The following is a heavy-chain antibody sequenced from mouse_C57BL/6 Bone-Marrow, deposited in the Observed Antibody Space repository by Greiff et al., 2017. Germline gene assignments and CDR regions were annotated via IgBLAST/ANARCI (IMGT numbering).Heavy chain of an antibody. J-gene: IGHJ1*03. CDR3: ARRPYYGSSYWYCDV. Sequence: QVQLQQSGAELVKPGASVKISCKASGYAFSSYWMNWVKQRPGKGLEWIGQIYPGDGDTNYNGKFKGKATLTADKSSSTAYMQLSSLTSEDSAVYFCARRPYYGSSYWYCDVWGTGTTVTVSS. D-gene: IGHD1-1*01. CDR2: IYPGDGDT. CDR1: GYAFSSYW. V-gene: IGHV1-80*01.